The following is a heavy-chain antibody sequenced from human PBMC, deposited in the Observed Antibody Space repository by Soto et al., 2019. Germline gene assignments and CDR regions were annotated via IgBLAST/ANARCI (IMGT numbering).Heavy chain of an antibody. CDR2: IWYDGSNK. J-gene: IGHJ6*02. D-gene: IGHD3-10*01. CDR3: ARDPLWFGELSTSYYYGMDV. Sequence: GGSLRLSCAASGFTFSSYGMHWVRQAPGKGLEWVAVIWYDGSNKYYADSVKGRFTISRDNSKNTLYLQMNSLRAEDTAVYYCARDPLWFGELSTSYYYGMDVWGQGTTVTVSS. CDR1: GFTFSSYG. V-gene: IGHV3-33*01.